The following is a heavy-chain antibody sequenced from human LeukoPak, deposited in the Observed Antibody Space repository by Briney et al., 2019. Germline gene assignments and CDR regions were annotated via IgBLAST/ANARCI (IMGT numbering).Heavy chain of an antibody. V-gene: IGHV4-34*01. CDR3: ARHRWTMIRGLINWFDP. Sequence: SETLSLTCAVYGGSFSGYYWSWIRQPPGKGLEWIGEINHSGSTYYNPSLKSRVTITVDTSKNEFSLQLSSVTAADTAVYYCARHRWTMIRGLINWFDPWGQGTLVTVSS. D-gene: IGHD3-10*01. J-gene: IGHJ5*02. CDR2: INHSGST. CDR1: GGSFSGYY.